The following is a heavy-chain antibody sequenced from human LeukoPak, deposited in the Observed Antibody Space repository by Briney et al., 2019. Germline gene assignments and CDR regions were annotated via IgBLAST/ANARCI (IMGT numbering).Heavy chain of an antibody. J-gene: IGHJ4*02. CDR1: GGSISSSSYY. D-gene: IGHD3-16*02. V-gene: IGHV4-39*07. CDR2: IYYSGST. Sequence: SETLSLTCTVSGGSISSSSYYWGWIRQPPGKGLEWIGSIYYSGSTNYNPSLKSRVTISVDTSKNQFSLKLSSVTAADTAVYYCARGVGLDYVWGSYRTPGEYWGQGTLVTVSS. CDR3: ARGVGLDYVWGSYRTPGEY.